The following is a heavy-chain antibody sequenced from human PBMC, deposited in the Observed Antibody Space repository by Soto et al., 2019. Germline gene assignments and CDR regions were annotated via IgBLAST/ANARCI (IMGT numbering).Heavy chain of an antibody. Sequence: PSETLSLTCTFSGFSISSGGYYLSWIRQPPGKGLEWIGYIYYTGTTTYNPSIKSRVTISVDSSKNQFSLNLTSVSAADTAVYYCARLGGFYQSLDSWGQGTLVTVS. V-gene: IGHV4-61*08. CDR3: ARLGGFYQSLDS. CDR1: GFSISSGGYY. D-gene: IGHD3-22*01. CDR2: IYYTGTT. J-gene: IGHJ5*01.